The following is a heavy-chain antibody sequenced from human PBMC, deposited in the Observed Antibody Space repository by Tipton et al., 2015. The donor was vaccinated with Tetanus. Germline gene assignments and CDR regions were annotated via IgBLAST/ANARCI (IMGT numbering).Heavy chain of an antibody. CDR1: GYTFTSYG. D-gene: IGHD2-2*01. CDR2: INGYNGNT. Sequence: QLVQSGGEVKKPGASVKVSCKASGYTFTSYGISWVRQAPGQGLEWMGWINGYNGNTNYAQKFQGRVTMTTDTSTNTAYMELRSLRSDDTAVYYCARAILGYCSTSSCQYFFNYWGQGTLVTVSS. CDR3: ARAILGYCSTSSCQYFFNY. V-gene: IGHV1-18*01. J-gene: IGHJ4*02.